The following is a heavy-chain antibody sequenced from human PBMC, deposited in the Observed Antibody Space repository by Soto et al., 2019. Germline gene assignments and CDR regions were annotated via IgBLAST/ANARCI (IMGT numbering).Heavy chain of an antibody. Sequence: SETLSLTCTVSGGSISSYDWSWIRQPPGKGLEWIGYIYYSGSTNYNPSLKSRVTISVDTSKNQFSLKLSSVTAADTAVYYCARGIAAAYNWFDPWGQGTLVTVSS. J-gene: IGHJ5*02. D-gene: IGHD6-13*01. CDR2: IYYSGST. CDR1: GGSISSYD. CDR3: ARGIAAAYNWFDP. V-gene: IGHV4-59*01.